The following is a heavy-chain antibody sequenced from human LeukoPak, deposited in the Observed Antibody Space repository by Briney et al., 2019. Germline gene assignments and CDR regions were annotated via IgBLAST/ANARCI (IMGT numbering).Heavy chain of an antibody. CDR1: GFTFSSYT. CDR3: ARAPRFRLVGVPKGPFDP. D-gene: IGHD3-10*01. Sequence: GGSLRLSCAASGFTFSSYTMKWVRQAPGKGLEWVSSISSSSSYIYYADSVKGRFTISRDNAKNSLYLQMNSLRAEDTAVYYCARAPRFRLVGVPKGPFDPWGQGTLVTVSS. J-gene: IGHJ5*02. V-gene: IGHV3-21*04. CDR2: ISSSSSYI.